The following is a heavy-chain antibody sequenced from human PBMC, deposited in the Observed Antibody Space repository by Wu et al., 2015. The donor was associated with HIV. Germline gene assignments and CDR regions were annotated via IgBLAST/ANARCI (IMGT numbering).Heavy chain of an antibody. CDR2: TTPMFGAT. J-gene: IGHJ5*02. CDR1: GGIFSKYD. Sequence: QVQLVQSGAEVKXPGSSVRVSCKASGGIFSKYDINWVRQAPGRGLEWMGGTTPMFGATNYAQKFQGRVRITSDVYTGTVYMELRSLRSEDTAIYYCARELEDPAIMVRAGFDPWGQGTLVTVSS. CDR3: ARELEDPAIMVRAGFDP. V-gene: IGHV1-69*05. D-gene: IGHD3-10*01.